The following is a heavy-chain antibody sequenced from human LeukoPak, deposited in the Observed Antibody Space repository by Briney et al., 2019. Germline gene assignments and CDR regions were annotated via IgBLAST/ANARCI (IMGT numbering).Heavy chain of an antibody. V-gene: IGHV4-39*07. CDR1: GGSISSNNYN. CDR3: ARDRSGWYLNNWFDP. Sequence: SETLSLTCTVSGGSISSNNYNWGWIRQPPGKGLEWIGNIYYSGSTYYNPSLKSRVTISVATSKNQFSLKLSSVTAADTAVYYCARDRSGWYLNNWFDPWGQGTLVTVSS. D-gene: IGHD6-19*01. J-gene: IGHJ5*02. CDR2: IYYSGST.